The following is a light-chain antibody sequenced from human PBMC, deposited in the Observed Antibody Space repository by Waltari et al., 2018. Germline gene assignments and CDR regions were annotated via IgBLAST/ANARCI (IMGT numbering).Light chain of an antibody. CDR1: SSNIGGNT. V-gene: IGLV1-44*01. CDR3: AAWDDSVNAWL. Sequence: QPVLIQPPSASGTLGQRVTISCSGSSSNIGGNTVNWYQQFPGAAPQVFIYNNNQRPSGVPVRFSGSKSGTSASLAISGLQSEDEANYYCAAWDDSVNAWLFGGGGKLTVL. J-gene: IGLJ3*02. CDR2: NNN.